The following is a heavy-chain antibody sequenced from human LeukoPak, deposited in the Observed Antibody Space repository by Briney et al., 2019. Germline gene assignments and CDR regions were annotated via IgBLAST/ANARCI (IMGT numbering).Heavy chain of an antibody. CDR2: IYYSGST. V-gene: IGHV4-59*08. D-gene: IGHD3-22*01. CDR3: ARQRWLVVVSQRDDYFDY. J-gene: IGHJ4*02. Sequence: SETLSLTCTVSGGSISSYYWSWIRQPPGKGLEWIGYIYYSGSTNYNPSLKSRVTISVDTSKNQFSLKLSSVTAADTAVYYCARQRWLVVVSQRDDYFDYWGQGTLVTVSS. CDR1: GGSISSYY.